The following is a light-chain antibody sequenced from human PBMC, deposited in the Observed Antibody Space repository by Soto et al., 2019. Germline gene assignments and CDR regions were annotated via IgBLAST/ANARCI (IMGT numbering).Light chain of an antibody. CDR2: EVT. J-gene: IGLJ1*01. CDR1: SGDIGSYNR. CDR3: SSYTNINTRAGV. V-gene: IGLV2-14*01. Sequence: QSALTQPASVSGSPGQSITLSCTGTSGDIGSYNRVSWYQQHPRKAPKLIIYEVTDRPSGVSNRFSGSKSVNTASLTISGLQAEDEAEYYCSSYTNINTRAGVFGTGTKLTVL.